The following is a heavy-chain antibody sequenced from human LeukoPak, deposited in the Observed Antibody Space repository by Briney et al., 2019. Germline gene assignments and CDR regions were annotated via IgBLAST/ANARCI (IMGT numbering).Heavy chain of an antibody. Sequence: GGSLRLSCAASGFTVSTSVMHWVRQASGKGLDWVAIISFDGSNKYYADSVKGRFTISRDNSKNTLYLQMNSLRVEDTAVYCCAKGKDLYGALDIWGQGTMVTVSS. J-gene: IGHJ3*02. D-gene: IGHD3-16*01. CDR2: ISFDGSNK. CDR1: GFTVSTSV. V-gene: IGHV3-30*18. CDR3: AKGKDLYGALDI.